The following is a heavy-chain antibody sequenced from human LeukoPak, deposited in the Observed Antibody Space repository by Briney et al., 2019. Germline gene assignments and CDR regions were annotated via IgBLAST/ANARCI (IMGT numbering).Heavy chain of an antibody. J-gene: IGHJ4*02. CDR2: ISSAAVTI. CDR1: GFNFRNYE. CDR3: AREDQGASDH. V-gene: IGHV3-48*03. Sequence: PGGSLRLSCAASGFNFRNYEMNWVRQAPGKGLEWVAYISSAAVTIKYADSVKGRFAISRDNTKNSLSLQMNSLRVKDTALYYCAREDQGASDHWGQGAQVTVAS.